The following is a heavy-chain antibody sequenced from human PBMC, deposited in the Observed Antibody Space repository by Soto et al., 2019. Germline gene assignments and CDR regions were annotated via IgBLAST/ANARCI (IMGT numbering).Heavy chain of an antibody. J-gene: IGHJ6*02. Sequence: GGSLRLSCAASGFTFGDYTMHWVRQAPEKGLEWVSLISWDGGSTDYADSVKGRFTISRDNSKNSLYLQMNSLRTEDTALYFCAKDMGEHYYDSISYYYYGMDVWGRGTTVTVSS. CDR3: AKDMGEHYYDSISYYYYGMDV. V-gene: IGHV3-43*01. CDR2: ISWDGGST. D-gene: IGHD3-22*01. CDR1: GFTFGDYT.